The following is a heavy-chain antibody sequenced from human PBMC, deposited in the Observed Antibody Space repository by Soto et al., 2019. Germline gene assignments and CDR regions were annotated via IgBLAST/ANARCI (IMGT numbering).Heavy chain of an antibody. V-gene: IGHV4-59*12. CDR1: GGSISSYY. CDR3: ARGEIYLDSSGLDDFEI. Sequence: PSETLSLTCTVSGGSISSYYWSWIRQPPGKGLEWIGYIYYSGSTNYNPSLKSRVTMSVDTSKNQFSLKLSSVTAADTAVYYCARGEIYLDSSGLDDFEIWGKGTMVPISS. D-gene: IGHD3-22*01. J-gene: IGHJ3*02. CDR2: IYYSGST.